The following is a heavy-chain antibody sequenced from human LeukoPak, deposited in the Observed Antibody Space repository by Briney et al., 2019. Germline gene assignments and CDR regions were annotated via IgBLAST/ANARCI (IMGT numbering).Heavy chain of an antibody. CDR2: IIPIFGTA. Sequence: SVKVSCKASGGTFSSYVISWVRQAPGKGPEWMGGIIPIFGTANYAQKFQGRVTITADESTSTAYMELSSLRSEDTAVYYCARALLRYCSGTSCYWFDPWGQGTLVTVSS. CDR1: GGTFSSYV. J-gene: IGHJ5*02. V-gene: IGHV1-69*13. D-gene: IGHD2-2*01. CDR3: ARALLRYCSGTSCYWFDP.